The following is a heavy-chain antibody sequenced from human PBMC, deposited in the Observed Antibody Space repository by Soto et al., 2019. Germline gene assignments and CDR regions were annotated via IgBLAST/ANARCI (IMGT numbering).Heavy chain of an antibody. J-gene: IGHJ5*02. Sequence: ASVTVSCKVSVYTLTELSMHGVRQAPGKGLEWVGGFDPEDGETIYAQKFKGRVTVTEETSTDTAYMELSSLRSEDTAVYYYATVLLDGLRDWFDPWGQGTLVSVSS. D-gene: IGHD4-17*01. V-gene: IGHV1-24*01. CDR3: ATVLLDGLRDWFDP. CDR1: VYTLTELS. CDR2: FDPEDGET.